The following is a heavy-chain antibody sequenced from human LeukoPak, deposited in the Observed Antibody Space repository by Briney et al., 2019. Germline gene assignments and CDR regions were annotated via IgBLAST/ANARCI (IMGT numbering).Heavy chain of an antibody. J-gene: IGHJ4*02. CDR3: ARAGGGLDY. Sequence: ASVKVSCQASGYTFTGYYVHWVRQAPGQGLEWMGWINPNSGGTNYAQKFQGRVTMTRDTSISTAYMELSSLTSDDTAVYYCARAGGGLDYWGQGTLVTVSS. CDR1: GYTFTGYY. CDR2: INPNSGGT. D-gene: IGHD3-16*01. V-gene: IGHV1-2*02.